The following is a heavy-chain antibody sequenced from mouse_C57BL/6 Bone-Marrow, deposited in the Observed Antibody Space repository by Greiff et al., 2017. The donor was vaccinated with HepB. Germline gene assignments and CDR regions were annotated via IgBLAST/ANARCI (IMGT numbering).Heavy chain of an antibody. V-gene: IGHV1-64*01. CDR1: GYTFTSYW. D-gene: IGHD2-10*01. Sequence: QVQLQQPGAELVKPGASVKLSCKASGYTFTSYWMHWVKQRPGQGLEWIGMIHPNSGSTNYNEKFKSKATLTVDKSSSTAYMQISSLTSEDSAVYYCARPYWYDNFDYWGQGTTLTVSS. J-gene: IGHJ2*01. CDR2: IHPNSGST. CDR3: ARPYWYDNFDY.